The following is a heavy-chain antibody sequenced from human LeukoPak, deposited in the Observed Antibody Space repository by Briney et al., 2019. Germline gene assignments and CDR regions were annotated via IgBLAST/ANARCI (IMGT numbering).Heavy chain of an antibody. J-gene: IGHJ3*02. CDR2: ISGSGGST. D-gene: IGHD3-3*01. CDR3: AKSRGDYDFWSGYYSDAFDI. CDR1: GFTFSGYV. V-gene: IGHV3-23*01. Sequence: GGSLRLSCAASGFTFSGYVMTWVRQPPGKGLQWVADISGSGGSTYYADSVKGRFTISRDNSKNTLYLQMNSLRAEDTAVYYCAKSRGDYDFWSGYYSDAFDIWGQGTMVTVSS.